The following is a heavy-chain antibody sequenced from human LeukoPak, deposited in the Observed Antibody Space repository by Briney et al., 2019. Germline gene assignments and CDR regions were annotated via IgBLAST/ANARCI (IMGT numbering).Heavy chain of an antibody. J-gene: IGHJ4*02. CDR3: AKCSHSSGYYSDFDY. CDR2: ISGSGGST. V-gene: IGHV3-23*01. D-gene: IGHD3-22*01. CDR1: GFTFSSYG. Sequence: PGGSLRLSCAASGFTFSSYGMSWVRQAPGKGLEWVSAISGSGGSTYYADSVKGRFTISRDNSKNTLYLQMNSLRAEDTAVYYCAKCSHSSGYYSDFDYWGQGTLVTVSS.